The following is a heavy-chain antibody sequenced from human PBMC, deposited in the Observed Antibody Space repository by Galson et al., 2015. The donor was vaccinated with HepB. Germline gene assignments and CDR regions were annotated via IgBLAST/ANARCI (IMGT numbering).Heavy chain of an antibody. Sequence: SLRLSCAASGFIFSTYSMNWVRQAPGKGLEWVSSISNSGSHTYYADSVKGRFTISRDNAKTSLYLQMNSLRDEDTAVYYCARLTSSSSDPSDYWGQGTLVTVSS. J-gene: IGHJ4*02. D-gene: IGHD6-6*01. CDR2: ISNSGSHT. V-gene: IGHV3-21*03. CDR1: GFIFSTYS. CDR3: ARLTSSSSDPSDY.